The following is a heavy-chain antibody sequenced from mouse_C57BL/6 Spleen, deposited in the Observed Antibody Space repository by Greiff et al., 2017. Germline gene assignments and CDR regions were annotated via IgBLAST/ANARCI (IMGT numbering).Heavy chain of an antibody. V-gene: IGHV1-82*01. CDR2: IYPGDGDT. CDR1: GYAFSSSW. CDR3: ARSPLVDY. J-gene: IGHJ4*01. Sequence: VKLQESGPELVKPGASVKISCKASGYAFSSSWMNWVKQRPGKGLEWIGRIYPGDGDTNYNGKFKGKATLTADKSSSTAYMQLSSLTSEDSAVYFCARSPLVDYWGQGTSVTVSS.